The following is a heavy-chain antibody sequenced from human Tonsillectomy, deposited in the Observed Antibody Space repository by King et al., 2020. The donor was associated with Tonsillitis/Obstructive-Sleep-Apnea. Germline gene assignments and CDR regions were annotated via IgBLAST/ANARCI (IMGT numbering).Heavy chain of an antibody. Sequence: MQLVQSGAEVKKPGASVKVSCKASGYTFTSYYMHWVRQAPGQGLEWMGIINPSGGSTSYAQKFQGRVTMTRDTATSTVYMELSSLRSEDTAVYYCARDGAGGSYYRWFDPWGQGTLVTVSS. CDR1: GYTFTSYY. V-gene: IGHV1-46*01. D-gene: IGHD1-26*01. CDR3: ARDGAGGSYYRWFDP. CDR2: INPSGGST. J-gene: IGHJ5*02.